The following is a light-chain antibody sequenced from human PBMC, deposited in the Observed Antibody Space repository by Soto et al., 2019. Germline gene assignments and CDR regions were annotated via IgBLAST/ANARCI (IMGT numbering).Light chain of an antibody. CDR3: MQALQSPRT. CDR1: QRLLHSNGFNY. V-gene: IGKV2-28*01. CDR2: LGS. J-gene: IGKJ2*01. Sequence: DVVMTQSPLSLPVTPGEPASISCNSSQRLLHSNGFNYLDWYLQRPGQSPQLLIYLGSNRASGVPDRFSGSGSGTDFTLKISRVEAEDVGVYYCMQALQSPRTFGQGSKLEIK.